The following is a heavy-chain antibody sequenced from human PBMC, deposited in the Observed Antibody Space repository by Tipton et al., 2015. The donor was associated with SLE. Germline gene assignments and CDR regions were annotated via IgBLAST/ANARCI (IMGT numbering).Heavy chain of an antibody. CDR2: INHSGST. CDR3: ARDGNGWDY. V-gene: IGHV4-34*01. D-gene: IGHD6-19*01. J-gene: IGHJ4*02. Sequence: LRLSCAVYGGSFSGYYWSWIRQPPGKGLEWIGEINHSGSTNYNPSLKSRVTISVDTSKNQFSLKLSSVTAADTAVYYCARDGNGWDYWGQGTLVTVSS. CDR1: GGSFSGYY.